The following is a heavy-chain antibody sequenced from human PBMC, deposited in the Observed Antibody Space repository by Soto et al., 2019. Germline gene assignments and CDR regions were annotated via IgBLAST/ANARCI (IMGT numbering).Heavy chain of an antibody. Sequence: GGSLRLSCAASGFTFSSYGMHWVRQAPGKGLEWVAVIWYDGSNKYYADSVKGRFTISRDNSKNTLYLQMNSLRAEDTDVYYCARDPNYYDSSGQPRKDYYYYGMDVWGQGTTVTVSS. CDR3: ARDPNYYDSSGQPRKDYYYYGMDV. V-gene: IGHV3-33*01. J-gene: IGHJ6*02. CDR1: GFTFSSYG. D-gene: IGHD3-22*01. CDR2: IWYDGSNK.